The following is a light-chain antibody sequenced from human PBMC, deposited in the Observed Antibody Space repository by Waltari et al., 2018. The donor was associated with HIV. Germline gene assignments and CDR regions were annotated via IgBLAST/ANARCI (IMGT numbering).Light chain of an antibody. V-gene: IGLV2-23*02. CDR1: SSPDGTHNH. CDR3: CSYIGSTNLV. CDR2: DVF. J-gene: IGLJ2*01. Sequence: PGQSITISCPDTSSPDGTHNHVPWYQQYPGHAPKLLIYDVFKRPSGVSNRFSGSKSGNTASLTISGLQAEDEADYHCCSYIGSTNLVFAGGTKVTV.